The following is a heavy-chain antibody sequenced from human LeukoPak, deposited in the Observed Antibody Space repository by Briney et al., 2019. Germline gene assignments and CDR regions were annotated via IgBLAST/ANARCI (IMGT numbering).Heavy chain of an antibody. CDR3: ARGARKLDYYDSSGYSYFDY. D-gene: IGHD3-22*01. J-gene: IGHJ4*02. CDR2: INPSGGST. Sequence: ASVKVSCKASGYTFTSYGISWVRQAPGQGLEWMGIINPSGGSTSYAQKFQGRVTMTRDMSTSTVYMELSSLRSEDTAVYYCARGARKLDYYDSSGYSYFDYWGQGTLVTVSS. V-gene: IGHV1-46*01. CDR1: GYTFTSYG.